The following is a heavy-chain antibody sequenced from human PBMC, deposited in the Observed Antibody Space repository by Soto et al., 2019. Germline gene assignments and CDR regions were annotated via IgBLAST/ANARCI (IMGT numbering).Heavy chain of an antibody. CDR2: ISYSGST. V-gene: IGHV4-30-4*01. D-gene: IGHD2-15*01. CDR3: ATMGTPATGLYFFDY. CDR1: GGSISSGNYY. J-gene: IGHJ4*02. Sequence: QVQLQESGPGLVKPSQTLSLTCTVSGGSISSGNYYWSWIRQPPGKGLEWIGFISYSGSTYYSTSFKIRVTISVDTSKSQFSLNLSFVTAAYTAVYYCATMGTPATGLYFFDYWGQGSLVTVSS.